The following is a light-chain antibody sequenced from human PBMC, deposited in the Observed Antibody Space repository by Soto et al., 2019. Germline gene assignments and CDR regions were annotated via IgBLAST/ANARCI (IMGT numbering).Light chain of an antibody. CDR2: KAS. CDR1: QSISSW. V-gene: IGKV1-5*03. J-gene: IGKJ1*01. CDR3: QQYKSYRT. Sequence: DIQMTQSPSSLSASVGDRVTITCRASQSISSWSAWYQQKPGKAPKLLINKASSLESGVPSRFSGSGSGTEFTLTISSLQPDDFATYYCQQYKSYRTFGQGTKVDIK.